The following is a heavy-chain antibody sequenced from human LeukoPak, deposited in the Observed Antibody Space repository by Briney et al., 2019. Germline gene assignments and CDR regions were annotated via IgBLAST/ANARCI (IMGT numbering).Heavy chain of an antibody. Sequence: GGSLRLSRAASGFTFSSYWMHWVRQAPGKGLVWVSRINSDGSSTSYADSVKGRFTISRDNAKNTLYLQMNSLRAEDTAVYYCARVLGDYYYYGMDVWGQGTTVTVSS. J-gene: IGHJ6*02. CDR2: INSDGSST. V-gene: IGHV3-74*01. CDR1: GFTFSSYW. CDR3: ARVLGDYYYYGMDV. D-gene: IGHD2-15*01.